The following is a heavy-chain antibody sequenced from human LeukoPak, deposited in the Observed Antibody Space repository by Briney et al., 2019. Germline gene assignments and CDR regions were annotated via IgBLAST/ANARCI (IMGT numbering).Heavy chain of an antibody. CDR1: GYTFTSYG. CDR3: ARDHPYCSSTSCYYRYFDY. J-gene: IGHJ4*02. CDR2: ISAYNGNT. Sequence: ATVKVSCKASGYTFTSYGISWVRQAPGQGLEWMGWISAYNGNTNYAQKLQGRVTMTTDTSTSTAYMELRSLRSDDTAVYYCARDHPYCSSTSCYYRYFDYWGQGTLVTVSS. V-gene: IGHV1-18*01. D-gene: IGHD2-2*01.